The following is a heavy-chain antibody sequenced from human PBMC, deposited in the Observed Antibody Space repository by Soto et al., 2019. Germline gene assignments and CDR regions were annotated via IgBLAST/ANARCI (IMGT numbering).Heavy chain of an antibody. V-gene: IGHV1-3*01. CDR3: ARASGAFDI. CDR1: GYKFTSYA. J-gene: IGHJ3*02. CDR2: INAGNGNT. Sequence: QVQLVQSGAEVKKPGASVKISCKASGYKFTSYAMHWVRQAPGQRLEWMGWINAGNGNTKYSQKFQDRVPITMDTSASTAYMELSSLRSEDTAVYYCARASGAFDIWGQGTMVNVSS. D-gene: IGHD3-3*01.